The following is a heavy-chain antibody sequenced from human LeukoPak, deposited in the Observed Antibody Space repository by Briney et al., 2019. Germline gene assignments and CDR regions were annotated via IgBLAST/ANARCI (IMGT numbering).Heavy chain of an antibody. CDR2: INHSGST. CDR3: ARGADYYGSGSYYNDHWFDP. V-gene: IGHV4-34*01. CDR1: GGSFSGYY. D-gene: IGHD3-10*01. J-gene: IGHJ5*02. Sequence: SETLSLTCAVYGGSFSGYYWSWIRQPPGKGLEWIGEINHSGSTNYNPSLKSRVTISVDTPKNQFSLKLGSVTAADTAVYYCARGADYYGSGSYYNDHWFDPWGQGTLVTVSS.